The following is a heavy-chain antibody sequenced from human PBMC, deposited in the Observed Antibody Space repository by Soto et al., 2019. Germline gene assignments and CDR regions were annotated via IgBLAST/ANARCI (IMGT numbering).Heavy chain of an antibody. CDR2: INADNGDT. V-gene: IGHV1-3*01. CDR1: GYSFTSYA. Sequence: ASVKVSCKTSGYSFTSYAMHWVRQAPGQRLEWLGWINADNGDTKYSQKFSGRVTITRDTSANTAFMELSSLRSEDTAMYYCARELQGLYYFDYWGQGTLVTVSS. CDR3: ARELQGLYYFDY. J-gene: IGHJ4*02. D-gene: IGHD4-4*01.